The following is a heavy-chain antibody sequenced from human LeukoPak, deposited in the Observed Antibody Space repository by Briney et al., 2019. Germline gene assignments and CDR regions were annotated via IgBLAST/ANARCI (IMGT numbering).Heavy chain of an antibody. CDR1: GGSVSGYY. CDR3: ARSGTDFWSGYANWFDP. CDR2: VYYSGST. V-gene: IGHV4-59*02. D-gene: IGHD3-3*01. Sequence: ASETLSLTCVVSGGSVSGYYWGWIRQPPGRGLEWIGYVYYSGSTNYNPSLKSRVTISVDTSKNQFSLNLSSVTAADTAVYYCARSGTDFWSGYANWFDPWGQGTLVTVSS. J-gene: IGHJ5*02.